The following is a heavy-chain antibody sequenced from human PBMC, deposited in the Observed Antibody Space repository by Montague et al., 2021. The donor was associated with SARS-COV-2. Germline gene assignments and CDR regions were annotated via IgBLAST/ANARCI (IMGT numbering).Heavy chain of an antibody. Sequence: SLRLSRAASGFTFSSYDMHWVRQATGKGLEWASAIGTAGDTYYPGSVKGRFTISRENAKNSLYLQMNSLRAGDTAVYYCARDLSYYGMDVWGQGTTVTVSS. J-gene: IGHJ6*02. CDR2: IGTAGDT. V-gene: IGHV3-13*04. CDR3: ARDLSYYGMDV. CDR1: GFTFSSYD.